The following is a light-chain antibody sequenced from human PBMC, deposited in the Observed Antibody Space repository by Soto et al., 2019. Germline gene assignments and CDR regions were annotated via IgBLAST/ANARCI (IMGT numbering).Light chain of an antibody. CDR1: QGISTY. J-gene: IGKJ5*01. Sequence: DIQMTQSPSTLSAPVGDRVTITCRASQGISTYLAWYQQKPGKAPNLLIYTASTLQTGVPSRFSGSAFGTEFTLTISSLQPEDFATYYCQQLAGFPITFGQGTRLEIK. CDR3: QQLAGFPIT. CDR2: TAS. V-gene: IGKV1-9*01.